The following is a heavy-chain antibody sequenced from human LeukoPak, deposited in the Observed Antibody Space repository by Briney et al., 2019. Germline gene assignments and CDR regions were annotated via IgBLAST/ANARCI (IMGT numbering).Heavy chain of an antibody. V-gene: IGHV3-30*18. CDR3: AKEDQMGSSSWFYYYGMDV. J-gene: IGHJ6*04. CDR1: GFTFSSYG. CDR2: ISYDGSNK. Sequence: GRSLRLSCAASGFTFSSYGMHWVRQAPGKGLEWVAVISYDGSNKYYADSVKGRFTISRDNSKNTLYLQMNSLRVEDTAVYYCAKEDQMGSSSWFYYYGMDVWGKGTTVTVSS. D-gene: IGHD6-13*01.